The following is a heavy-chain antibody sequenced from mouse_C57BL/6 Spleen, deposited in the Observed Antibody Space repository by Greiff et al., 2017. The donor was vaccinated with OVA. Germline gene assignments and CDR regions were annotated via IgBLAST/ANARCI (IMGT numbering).Heavy chain of an antibody. CDR1: GFSLTSYG. CDR2: IGGDGST. D-gene: IGHD4-1*01. CDR3: AKPGRTGIHWYFDV. Sequence: VQVVESGPGLVAPSQSLSITCTVSGFSLTSYGVSWVRQPPGKGLEWLGVIGGDGSTNYHSALISRLSISKDNSKSQVFVKLNRLQTDDTATYYCAKPGRTGIHWYFDVWGTGTTVTVSS. V-gene: IGHV2-3*01. J-gene: IGHJ1*03.